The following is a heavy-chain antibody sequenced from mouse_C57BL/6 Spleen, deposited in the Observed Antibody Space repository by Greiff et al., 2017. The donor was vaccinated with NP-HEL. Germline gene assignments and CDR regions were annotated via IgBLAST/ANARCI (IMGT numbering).Heavy chain of an antibody. CDR2: INPSSGYT. J-gene: IGHJ3*01. D-gene: IGHD1-1*01. CDR3: ARSSEHYYGSSYLAWFAY. Sequence: QVQLQQSGAELAKPGASVKLSCKASGYTFTSYWMHWVKQRPGQGLEWIGYINPSSGYTKYNQKFKDKATLTADKSSSTAYMQLSSLTYEDSAVYYCARSSEHYYGSSYLAWFAYWGQGTLVTVSA. CDR1: GYTFTSYW. V-gene: IGHV1-7*01.